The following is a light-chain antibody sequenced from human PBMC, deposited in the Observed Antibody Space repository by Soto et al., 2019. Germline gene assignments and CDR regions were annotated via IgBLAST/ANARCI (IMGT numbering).Light chain of an antibody. CDR1: QSISSW. Sequence: DIQITQSPSILSASVGDRVTITCRASQSISSWLAWYQQKPGKAPNLLIHKASHLESGVPSRFRGSGSGTEFTLTISRLQPGDFETYYCQHYNTYPWTFGQGTKVDIK. J-gene: IGKJ1*01. CDR3: QHYNTYPWT. CDR2: KAS. V-gene: IGKV1-5*03.